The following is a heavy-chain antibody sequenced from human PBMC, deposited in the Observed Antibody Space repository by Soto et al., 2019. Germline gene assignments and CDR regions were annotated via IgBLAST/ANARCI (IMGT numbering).Heavy chain of an antibody. Sequence: GASVKVSCKISGYTFTSYGISWVRQAPGQGLEWMGWISTHNGDTNFAQKFQGRATLTTDTSTNTAYMDLRSLTSDDTAVYYCARGYYILTGLAYYYGMDVWGQATTVTVS. CDR2: ISTHNGDT. CDR1: GYTFTSYG. D-gene: IGHD3-9*01. J-gene: IGHJ6*02. V-gene: IGHV1-18*01. CDR3: ARGYYILTGLAYYYGMDV.